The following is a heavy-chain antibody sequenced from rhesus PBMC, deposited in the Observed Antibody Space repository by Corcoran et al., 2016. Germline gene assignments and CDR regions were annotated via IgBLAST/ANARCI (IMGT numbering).Heavy chain of an antibody. J-gene: IGHJ4*01. Sequence: VQLQESGPGLVKPSETLSLTCAVSVFSLSSGSYYWRLISQTPGKGLAWIGYRTYSGSTNYNPSLKSRVTISRDTSKNQFSLKLTSVTVADTAVYYCARRAAGYDYWGQGVLVTVSS. CDR1: VFSLSSGSYY. V-gene: IGHV4-122*02. CDR2: RTYSGST. CDR3: ARRAAGYDY. D-gene: IGHD6-13*01.